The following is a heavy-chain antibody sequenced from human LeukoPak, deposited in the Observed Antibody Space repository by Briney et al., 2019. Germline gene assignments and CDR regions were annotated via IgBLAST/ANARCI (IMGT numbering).Heavy chain of an antibody. J-gene: IGHJ6*02. CDR1: GFTVSSNY. Sequence: PGGSLRLSCAASGFTVSSNYMNWVRQAPGKGLEWVSVIYSGGSKYYAASVKGRFTVSRDNSKNTLYLQMNSLRAEDTAVYYCARDLRVRGVIIPDGIDVWGQSTTLTVSS. V-gene: IGHV3-66*01. CDR2: IYSGGSK. CDR3: ARDLRVRGVIIPDGIDV. D-gene: IGHD3-10*01.